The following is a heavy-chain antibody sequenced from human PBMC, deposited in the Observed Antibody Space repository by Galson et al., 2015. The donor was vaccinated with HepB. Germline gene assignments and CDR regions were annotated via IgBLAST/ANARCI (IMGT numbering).Heavy chain of an antibody. D-gene: IGHD6-13*01. CDR1: GFSVSNKY. Sequence: SLRLSCAASGFSVSNKYMSWVRQAPGKELEWVSVIYNIGSTYYADSVKGRFTISRDHSKNTVYLQMNSLRVEDTAIYYCARVGGQPLAAWGQGTLVTVSS. J-gene: IGHJ5*02. CDR3: ARVGGQPLAA. CDR2: IYNIGST. V-gene: IGHV3-53*01.